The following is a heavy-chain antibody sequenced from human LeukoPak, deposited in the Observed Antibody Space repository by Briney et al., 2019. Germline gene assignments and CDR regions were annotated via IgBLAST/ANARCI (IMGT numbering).Heavy chain of an antibody. D-gene: IGHD4-17*01. CDR3: AKKAVGKTGDPGPFAG. Sequence: GGSLRLSCAASAFTFGNYAMNWVRQAPGKGLEWVSGLSGSGASTYYADSVKGRFTISRDNSKNTLYLQMNRLRAGDTAVYYCAKKAVGKTGDPGPFAGWGQGTLVTVSS. J-gene: IGHJ4*02. CDR1: AFTFGNYA. V-gene: IGHV3-23*01. CDR2: LSGSGAST.